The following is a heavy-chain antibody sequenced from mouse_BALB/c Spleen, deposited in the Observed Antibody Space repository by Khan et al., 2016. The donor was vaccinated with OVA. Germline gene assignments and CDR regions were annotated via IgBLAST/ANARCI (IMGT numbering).Heavy chain of an antibody. J-gene: IGHJ4*01. D-gene: IGHD2-10*01. CDR3: ARQPYYHYYVMDY. V-gene: IGHV2-6-1*01. Sequence: VELVESGPGLVAPSQSLSITCTISGFSLTSYGIHWVRQPPGKGLEWLVVIWSDGSTTYNSTLKSRLSITKDNSKSQVFLKMNSLQTDVTAMYYCARQPYYHYYVMDYWGQGTSVTVSS. CDR1: GFSLTSYG. CDR2: IWSDGST.